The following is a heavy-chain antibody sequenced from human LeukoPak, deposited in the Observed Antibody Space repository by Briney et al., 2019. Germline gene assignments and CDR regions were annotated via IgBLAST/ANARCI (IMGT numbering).Heavy chain of an antibody. J-gene: IGHJ5*02. CDR1: GGTFSSYA. V-gene: IGHV1-69*13. CDR2: IIPIFGTA. Sequence: SVKVSCKASGGTFSSYAISWVRQAPGQGLEWMGGIIPIFGTANYAQKFQGRVTITADESTSTAYMELSSLRSEDTAVYYCARGSQSGYDSSGYYYVNWFDPWGQGTLVTVSS. D-gene: IGHD3-22*01. CDR3: ARGSQSGYDSSGYYYVNWFDP.